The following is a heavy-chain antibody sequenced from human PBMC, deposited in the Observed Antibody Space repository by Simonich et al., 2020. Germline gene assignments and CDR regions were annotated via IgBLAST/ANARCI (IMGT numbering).Heavy chain of an antibody. V-gene: IGHV1-8*03. Sequence: QVQLVQSGAEVKKPGASVKVSCKASGYTFTSYDINWVRQATGQGLEWMGRMNPTSGNTGSSKKCQGRVTITRNTSISTAYMELSSLRSEDTAVYYCARSRYCPNGVCYNWFDPWGQGTLVTVSS. J-gene: IGHJ5*02. D-gene: IGHD2-8*01. CDR2: MNPTSGNT. CDR1: GYTFTSYD. CDR3: ARSRYCPNGVCYNWFDP.